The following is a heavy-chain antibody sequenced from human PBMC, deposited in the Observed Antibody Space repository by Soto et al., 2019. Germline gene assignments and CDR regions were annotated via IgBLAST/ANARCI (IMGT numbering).Heavy chain of an antibody. V-gene: IGHV5-10-1*01. Sequence: GESLKISCKGSGYSFTSYWISWVRQMPGKGLEWMGRIDPSDSYTNYSPSFQGHVTISADKSISTAYLQWSSLKASDTAMYYCARFSSSVVSNYYYYGIDVWGQGTTVTVSS. CDR2: IDPSDSYT. D-gene: IGHD2-15*01. J-gene: IGHJ6*02. CDR1: GYSFTSYW. CDR3: ARFSSSVVSNYYYYGIDV.